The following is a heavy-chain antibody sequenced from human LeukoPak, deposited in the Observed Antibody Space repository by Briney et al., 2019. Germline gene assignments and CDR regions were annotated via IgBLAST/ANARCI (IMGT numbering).Heavy chain of an antibody. CDR2: IYHSGST. Sequence: SETLSLTCAASGYSISSGYYWGWIRQPPGKGLEWIGSIYHSGSTYYNPSLKSRVTISVDTSKNQFSLKLSSVTATDAAIYYCERERSSSSDYWGQGTLATVSS. D-gene: IGHD6-6*01. V-gene: IGHV4-38-2*02. CDR3: ERERSSSSDY. CDR1: GYSISSGYY. J-gene: IGHJ4*02.